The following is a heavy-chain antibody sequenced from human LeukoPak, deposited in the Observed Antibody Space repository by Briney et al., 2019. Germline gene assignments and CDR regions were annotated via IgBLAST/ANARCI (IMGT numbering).Heavy chain of an antibody. CDR2: INHSGST. D-gene: IGHD1-1*01. Sequence: SETLSLXCAVYGGSFSGYYWSWIRQPPGKGLESIGEINHSGSTNYNPSLKSRVTISVDTSKNQFSLKLSSVTAADTAVYYCARGRFWNDYWGQGTLVTVSS. J-gene: IGHJ4*02. CDR3: ARGRFWNDY. V-gene: IGHV4-34*01. CDR1: GGSFSGYY.